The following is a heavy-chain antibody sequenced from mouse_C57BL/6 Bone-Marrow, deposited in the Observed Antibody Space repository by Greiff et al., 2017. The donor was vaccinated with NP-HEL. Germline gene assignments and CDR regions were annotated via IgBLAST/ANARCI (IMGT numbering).Heavy chain of an antibody. Sequence: QVQLQQPGAELVMPGASVKLSCKASGYTFTSYWMHWVKQRPGQGLEWIGEIDPSDSYTNYNQKFKGKSTLTVDESSSTAYMQLSSLTSEDSAVYYCARRGGPTDYFDVWGTGTTVTVSS. CDR1: GYTFTSYW. V-gene: IGHV1-69*01. J-gene: IGHJ1*03. CDR3: ARRGGPTDYFDV. CDR2: IDPSDSYT. D-gene: IGHD1-1*02.